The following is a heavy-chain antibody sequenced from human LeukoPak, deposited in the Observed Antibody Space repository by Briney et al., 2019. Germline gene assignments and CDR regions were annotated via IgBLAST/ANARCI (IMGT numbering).Heavy chain of an antibody. CDR2: IYTSGST. CDR1: GGSTSRNY. Sequence: SETPSLTSTDSGGSTSRNYWSWIRQPARKGLEWMWRIYTSGSTNNNPSPKCRVTISVDTSKNQFSLKLSSVTAAGTAVYYWAREEPYYYGSGSYYYYYGMDVWGQGTTVTVSS. J-gene: IGHJ6*02. CDR3: AREEPYYYGSGSYYYYYGMDV. V-gene: IGHV4-4*07. D-gene: IGHD3-10*01.